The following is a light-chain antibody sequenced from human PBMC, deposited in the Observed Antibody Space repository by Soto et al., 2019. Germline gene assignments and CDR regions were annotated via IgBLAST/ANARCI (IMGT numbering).Light chain of an antibody. CDR2: DSS. CDR3: QRYNRWPLS. J-gene: IGKJ4*01. CDR1: QSIISNF. Sequence: EIVLTQSPGTLSLSPGETASLSCWASQSIISNFLAWYQQRRGQPPRLLIYDSSRRASGIPARFTGSGSGTAFTLTISRVEPEDSAVYYCQRYNRWPLSFGGGTKVEIK. V-gene: IGKV3-20*01.